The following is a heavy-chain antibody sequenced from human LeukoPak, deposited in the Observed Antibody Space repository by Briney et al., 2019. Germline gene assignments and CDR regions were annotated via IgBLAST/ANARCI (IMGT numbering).Heavy chain of an antibody. V-gene: IGHV3-15*01. CDR1: GLTFTNAW. CDR2: IKSKTDGGTT. CDR3: TTSPYGDRYQNVLDV. J-gene: IGHJ6*02. D-gene: IGHD4-17*01. Sequence: GGSLRLSCAASGLTFTNAWMCWVRKAPGKGLEWVGRIKSKTDGGTTDFAAPVKDRFTISRDDSKNTLYLQMNSLETEDTAVYYCTTSPYGDRYQNVLDVWGQGTTVTVSS.